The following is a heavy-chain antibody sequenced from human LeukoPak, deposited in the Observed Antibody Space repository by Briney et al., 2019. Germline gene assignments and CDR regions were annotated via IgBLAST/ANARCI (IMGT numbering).Heavy chain of an antibody. CDR2: ISSLSTSI. Sequence: GGSLRLYCAASGFTFSGYYMSWIRQAPGKGLEWVSYISSLSTSIYYTDFVKGRFTISRDNAKNSLYLQMNNLRAEDTAVYYCGRDKEDWGQGTLVTVSS. V-gene: IGHV3-11*04. J-gene: IGHJ4*02. CDR3: GRDKED. CDR1: GFTFSGYY.